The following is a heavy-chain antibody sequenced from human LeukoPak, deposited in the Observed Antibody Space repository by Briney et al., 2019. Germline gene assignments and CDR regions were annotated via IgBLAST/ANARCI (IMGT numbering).Heavy chain of an antibody. CDR3: ARARDPSNSWYFDY. CDR1: GASISSHY. D-gene: IGHD6-13*01. V-gene: IGHV4-59*11. CDR2: IHNSGST. J-gene: IGHJ4*02. Sequence: SETLSLTCTVSGASISSHYWNWIRQPPGKGLEWIGFIHNSGSTNSNASLKSRVTISIDTSRGQFSLKLSSVTAADTAVYYCARARDPSNSWYFDYWGQGTLVTVSS.